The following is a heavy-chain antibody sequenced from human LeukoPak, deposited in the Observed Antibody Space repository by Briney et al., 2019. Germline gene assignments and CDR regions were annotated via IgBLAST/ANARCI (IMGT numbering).Heavy chain of an antibody. D-gene: IGHD5-18*01. CDR1: GGSISSSYY. CDR3: ARLDTTLAPYFDY. V-gene: IGHV4-39*01. Sequence: SETLSLTCTVSGGSISSSYYWAWIRQPPGKGLEWIGNTYYSGSTYYNPSLKSRVTISVDTSKNQFSLKLSSVTAADTAVYYCARLDTTLAPYFDYWGQGTLVTVSS. J-gene: IGHJ4*02. CDR2: TYYSGST.